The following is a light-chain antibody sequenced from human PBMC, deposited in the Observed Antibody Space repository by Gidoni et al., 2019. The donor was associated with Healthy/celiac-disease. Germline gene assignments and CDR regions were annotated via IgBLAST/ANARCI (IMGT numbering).Light chain of an antibody. CDR1: QSVLYSSNNRNY. CDR3: QQYYSTPYT. V-gene: IGKV4-1*01. CDR2: WAS. Sequence: VMTQAPDSLAASLGARATINCKSSQSVLYSSNNRNYLAWYQQKPGQPPKLLIYWASTRESGVPDRFSGSGSGTDFTLTISSLQAEDVAVYYCQQYYSTPYTFGQGTKLEIK. J-gene: IGKJ2*01.